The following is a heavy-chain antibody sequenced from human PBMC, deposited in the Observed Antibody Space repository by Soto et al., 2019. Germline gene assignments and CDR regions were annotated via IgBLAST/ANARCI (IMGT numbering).Heavy chain of an antibody. CDR1: GGTFSSYA. J-gene: IGHJ3*02. D-gene: IGHD3-22*01. CDR3: ARGDYYDSSGYYYPVAFDI. CDR2: IIPIFGTA. Sequence: QVQLVQSGAEVKKPGSSVKVSCKASGGTFSSYAISWVRQAPGQGLEWMGGIIPIFGTANYAQKFQGRVTITGDEGTSTAYRELSSLRSEDTAVYYGARGDYYDSSGYYYPVAFDIWGQGTMVTVSS. V-gene: IGHV1-69*01.